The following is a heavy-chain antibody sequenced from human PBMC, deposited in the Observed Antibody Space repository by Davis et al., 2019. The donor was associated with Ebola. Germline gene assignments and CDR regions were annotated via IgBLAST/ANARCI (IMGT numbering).Heavy chain of an antibody. CDR1: GYTFTSYA. CDR2: INAGNGNT. CDR3: ASDCCGRVFDY. J-gene: IGHJ4*02. D-gene: IGHD2-15*01. V-gene: IGHV1-3*01. Sequence: AASVTVSCKASGYTFTSYAMHWVRQAPGQRLEWMGWINAGNGNTKYSQKFQGRVTITRDTSASTAYMELSSLRSEDTAVYYCASDCCGRVFDYWGQGTLVTVSS.